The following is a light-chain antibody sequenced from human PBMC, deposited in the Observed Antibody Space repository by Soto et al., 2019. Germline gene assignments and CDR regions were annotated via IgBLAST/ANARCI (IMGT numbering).Light chain of an antibody. CDR1: QSVSSY. CDR3: QQRTDRPPWT. V-gene: IGKV3-11*01. J-gene: IGKJ1*01. CDR2: DAS. Sequence: EIVLTQSPATLSLSPGERATLSCRASQSVSSYLAWYQQKPGQAPRLLIYDASNRATGIPARFSGSGSGTDFTLPLSSLEPEDFAVYYCQQRTDRPPWTFGQGTKVESK.